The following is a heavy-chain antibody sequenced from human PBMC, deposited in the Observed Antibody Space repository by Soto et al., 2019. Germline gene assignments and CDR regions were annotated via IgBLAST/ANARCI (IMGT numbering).Heavy chain of an antibody. CDR1: GYTFTGYY. CDR2: INPNSGGT. CDR3: ARDSNTDYYGSGIYYWSY. J-gene: IGHJ4*02. V-gene: IGHV1-2*02. D-gene: IGHD3-10*01. Sequence: GASVKGSCKASGYTFTGYYMHWVRQAPGQGLEWMGWINPNSGGTNYAQKFQGRVTMTRDTSISTAYMELSRLRSDDTAVYYCARDSNTDYYGSGIYYWSYWGQLTLFTVS.